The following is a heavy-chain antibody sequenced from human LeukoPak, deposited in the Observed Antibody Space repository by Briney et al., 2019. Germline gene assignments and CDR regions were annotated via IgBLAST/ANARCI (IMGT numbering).Heavy chain of an antibody. D-gene: IGHD1-26*01. CDR1: GGSITSGDYS. V-gene: IGHV4-30-2*01. CDR3: ARVWSSFPYCFDY. Sequence: SETLSLTCAVSGGSITSGDYSWSWIRQPPGQGLEWIGYIYHSGSTYYNPSLKSRVTISVDRSKNQFSLKLSSVTAADTAVYYCARVWSSFPYCFDYWGQGTLVTVSS. J-gene: IGHJ4*02. CDR2: IYHSGST.